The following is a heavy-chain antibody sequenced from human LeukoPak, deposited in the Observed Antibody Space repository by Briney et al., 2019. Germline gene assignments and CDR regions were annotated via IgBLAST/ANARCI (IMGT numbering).Heavy chain of an antibody. V-gene: IGHV4-61*02. CDR2: ISSSGST. Sequence: SQTLSLTCTVSGDSISSGDYYWSWIRQPAGKGLEWIGRISSSGSTNYNPSLKSRVTISVDTSKNQFSLKLSSVTPADTAVYYCARGLGSYWVFGYWGQGTLVTVSS. J-gene: IGHJ4*02. CDR1: GDSISSGDYY. D-gene: IGHD1-26*01. CDR3: ARGLGSYWVFGY.